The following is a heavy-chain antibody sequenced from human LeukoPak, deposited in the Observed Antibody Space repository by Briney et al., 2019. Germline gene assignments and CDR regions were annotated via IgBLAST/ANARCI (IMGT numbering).Heavy chain of an antibody. J-gene: IGHJ4*02. D-gene: IGHD6-13*01. CDR3: ASGIAAAGRIWYFDY. Sequence: PSQTLSLTCTVSGGSISSGGYYWSWIRQHPGKGLEWIGYIYYSGSTYYNPSLKSRVTISVDTSKNQFSLKLSSVTAADTAVYYCASGIAAAGRIWYFDYWGQGTLVTVSS. V-gene: IGHV4-31*03. CDR1: GGSISSGGYY. CDR2: IYYSGST.